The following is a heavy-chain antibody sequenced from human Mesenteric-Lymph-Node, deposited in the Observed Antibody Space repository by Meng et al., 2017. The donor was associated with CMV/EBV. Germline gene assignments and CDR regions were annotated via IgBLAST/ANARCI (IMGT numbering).Heavy chain of an antibody. J-gene: IGHJ6*02. Sequence: GGSLRLSCVASGFTFSNYEMNWVRQTPGEGLQWVSYINSDGRTIYYADSVKGRFTISRDNTKNSLYVQMNSLRAEDTAVYYCARADIVVVPAASYYYYGMDVWGQGTTVTVSS. CDR2: INSDGRTI. V-gene: IGHV3-48*03. CDR3: ARADIVVVPAASYYYYGMDV. D-gene: IGHD2-2*01. CDR1: GFTFSNYE.